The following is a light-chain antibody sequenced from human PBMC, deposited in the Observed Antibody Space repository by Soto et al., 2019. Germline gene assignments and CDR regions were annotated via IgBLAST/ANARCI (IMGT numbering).Light chain of an antibody. CDR1: SSDVGGYNY. CDR3: CSSAGTYTSV. J-gene: IGLJ3*02. Sequence: QSALTQPRSVSGSPGQSVTISCTGTSSDVGGYNYVSWYQQHPDKAPKLMISDVSKRPSGVPDRFSGSKSGNTASLTISGLQAEDEADYYCCSSAGTYTSVFGGGTKLNVL. V-gene: IGLV2-11*01. CDR2: DVS.